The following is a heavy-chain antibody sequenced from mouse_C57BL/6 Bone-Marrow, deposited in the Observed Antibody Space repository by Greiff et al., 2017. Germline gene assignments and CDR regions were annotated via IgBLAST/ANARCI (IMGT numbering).Heavy chain of an antibody. Sequence: EVQLQQSVAELVRPGASVKLSCTASGFNFTNTYMHWVKQRPEQGLEWIGRIDPADGNTKYAPKFQGKATITADTSSNTAYLQLSSLTSEDTAIYYGARDYYGSRPFGFAYWGQGTLVTVSA. CDR1: GFNFTNTY. J-gene: IGHJ3*01. D-gene: IGHD1-1*01. CDR3: ARDYYGSRPFGFAY. V-gene: IGHV14-3*01. CDR2: IDPADGNT.